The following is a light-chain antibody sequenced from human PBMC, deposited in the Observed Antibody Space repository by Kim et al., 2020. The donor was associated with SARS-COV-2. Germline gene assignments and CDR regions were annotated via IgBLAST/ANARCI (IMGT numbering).Light chain of an antibody. J-gene: IGKJ2*01. CDR2: GGS. Sequence: LSPGERATLSCRASQSVSSNYLAWYQQKLGQAPRLLIYGGSSRATGIPDRFSGSGSGTDFTLTISRLEPEDFAVYYCQQYVNSPYTFGQGTKLEIK. V-gene: IGKV3-20*01. CDR3: QQYVNSPYT. CDR1: QSVSSNY.